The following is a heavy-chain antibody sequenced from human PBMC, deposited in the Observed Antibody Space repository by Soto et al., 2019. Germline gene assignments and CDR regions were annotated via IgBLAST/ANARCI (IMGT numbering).Heavy chain of an antibody. D-gene: IGHD3-16*01. CDR2: ISAYSGKT. V-gene: IGHV1-18*01. J-gene: IGHJ4*02. CDR1: GYTFTTYG. CDR3: ARDPYLGDHQY. Sequence: QVQLVQSGGEVKKPGASVKVSCKTSGYTFTTYGISWVRQAPGQGLEWVGWISAYSGKTHYAQKFQGKVTMTTDTSTNTAYLELRSRRSDDTAVYYGARDPYLGDHQYWGQGTLVTVSS.